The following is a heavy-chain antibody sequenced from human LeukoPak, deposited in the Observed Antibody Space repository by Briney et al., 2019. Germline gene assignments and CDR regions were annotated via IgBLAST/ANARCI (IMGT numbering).Heavy chain of an antibody. CDR1: GYTFTGYY. CDR2: IYPNSGAT. CDR3: GTLLSNGPFDY. V-gene: IGHV1-2*02. Sequence: ASVKVSCKASGYTFTGYYMHWVREAPGQGLEWMGYIYPNSGATKYAQKFQGRVTMTRDTSISTAYMELSGLRSDDTAVYYCGTLLSNGPFDYWGQGSLVTVST. J-gene: IGHJ4*02.